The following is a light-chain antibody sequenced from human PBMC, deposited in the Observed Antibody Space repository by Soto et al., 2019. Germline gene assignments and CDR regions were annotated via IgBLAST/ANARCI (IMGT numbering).Light chain of an antibody. V-gene: IGKV3-15*01. J-gene: IGKJ1*01. CDR2: GSS. CDR1: QSVRNN. CDR3: QQYENWPPWT. Sequence: IVLTQSPATLSVSPGDSATLSCRASQSVRNNLAWYQQRPGQPPRLLIYGSSTRGFGVPARFSGSGSGTEFTLTINNLQSDDFAVYFCQQYENWPPWTFGPGDQGGYQ.